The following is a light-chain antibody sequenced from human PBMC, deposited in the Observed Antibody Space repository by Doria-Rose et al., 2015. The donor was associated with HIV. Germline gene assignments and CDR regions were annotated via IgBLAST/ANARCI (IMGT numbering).Light chain of an antibody. CDR3: QQYYDTPS. CDR1: QSLLYTSKNY. V-gene: IGKV4-1*01. Sequence: DIRLTQSPEFLGMSLGERATLNCKSNQSLLYTSKNYFAWYQQKPGQPPKLLIYWASTRQSGVPDRFSGSGSETDFTLTISSLEAEDVAVYYCQQYYDTPSFGPGTTVDIK. CDR2: WAS. J-gene: IGKJ3*01.